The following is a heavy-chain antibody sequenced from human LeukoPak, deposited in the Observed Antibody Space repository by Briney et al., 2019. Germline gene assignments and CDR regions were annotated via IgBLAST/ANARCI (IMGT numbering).Heavy chain of an antibody. V-gene: IGHV4-30-4*01. D-gene: IGHD3-16*02. J-gene: IGHJ5*02. CDR1: GGSISSGDYY. CDR3: ARVRLSPRWFDP. CDR2: IYCSGST. Sequence: SETLSLTCTVSGGSISSGDYYWSWIRQPPGKGLEWIGYIYCSGSTYYNPSLKSRVTIPVDTSKNQFSLKLSSVTAADTAVYYCARVRLSPRWFDPWGQGTPVTVSS.